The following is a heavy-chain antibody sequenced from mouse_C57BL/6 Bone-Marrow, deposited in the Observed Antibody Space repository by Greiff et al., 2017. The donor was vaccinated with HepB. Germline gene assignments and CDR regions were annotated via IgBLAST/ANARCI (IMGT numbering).Heavy chain of an antibody. V-gene: IGHV5-9*01. CDR1: GFTFSSYT. CDR2: ISGGGGNT. Sequence: EVKLMESGGGLVKPGGSLKLSCAASGFTFSSYTMSWVRQTPEKRLEWVATISGGGGNTYYPDSVKGRFTISRDNAKNTLYLQMSSLRSEDTALYYCARDLTGSKDACWGQGTLVTVSA. D-gene: IGHD4-1*01. J-gene: IGHJ3*01. CDR3: ARDLTGSKDAC.